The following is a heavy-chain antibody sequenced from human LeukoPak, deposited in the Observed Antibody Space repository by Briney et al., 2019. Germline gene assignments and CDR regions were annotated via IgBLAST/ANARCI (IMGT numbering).Heavy chain of an antibody. J-gene: IGHJ4*02. CDR2: VNHSGST. CDR1: GGSFSGYY. V-gene: IGHV4-34*01. CDR3: ARGRYYDFWSGYYERFDY. Sequence: SETLSLTCAVYGGSFSGYYWSWIRQPPGKGLEWIGEVNHSGSTNYNPSLKSRVTISVDTSKNQFSLKLSSVTAADTAVYYCARGRYYDFWSGYYERFDYWGQGTLVTVSS. D-gene: IGHD3-3*01.